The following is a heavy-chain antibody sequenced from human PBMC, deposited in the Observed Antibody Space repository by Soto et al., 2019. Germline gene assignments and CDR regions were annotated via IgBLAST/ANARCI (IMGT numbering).Heavy chain of an antibody. CDR1: GFTFSDYY. V-gene: IGHV3-11*01. J-gene: IGHJ4*01. CDR3: ASLPQGYYDRSGRLVDY. D-gene: IGHD3-22*01. CDR2: ISAGGSDI. Sequence: QVQLVESGGGLVKPGGSLRLSCASSGFTFSDYYMSWIRQAPGKGLEWVAYISAGGSDIYYGDSVKGRFTVSRDNTKKSLYVQMSNLRADDTAIYYCASLPQGYYDRSGRLVDYWGHGTLVTVSS.